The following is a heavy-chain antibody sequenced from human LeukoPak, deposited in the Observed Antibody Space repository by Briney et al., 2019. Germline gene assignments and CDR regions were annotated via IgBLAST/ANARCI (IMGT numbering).Heavy chain of an antibody. CDR1: GFTFSSYA. V-gene: IGHV3-23*01. CDR3: AKGPHYYGSGSYYNAEDAFDI. J-gene: IGHJ3*02. CDR2: ISGSGGST. D-gene: IGHD3-10*01. Sequence: PGGSLRLSCAASGFTFSSYAMSWVRQAPGKGLEWVSAISGSGGSTYYADSVKGRFTISRDNSKNTLYLQMNSLRAEDTAVYYCAKGPHYYGSGSYYNAEDAFDIWGQGTMVTVSS.